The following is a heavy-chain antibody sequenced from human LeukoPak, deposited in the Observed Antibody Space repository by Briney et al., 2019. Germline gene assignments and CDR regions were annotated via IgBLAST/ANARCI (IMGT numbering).Heavy chain of an antibody. CDR2: IYYSGST. V-gene: IGHV4-59*01. CDR3: ARDLFGSGYVDY. Sequence: KSSETLSLTCTVSGGSISSYYWSWIRQPPGKGLEWIGYIYYSGSTNYNPSLKSRVTISVDTSKNQFSLKLSSVTAADTAVYYCARDLFGSGYVDYWGQGTLVTGSS. J-gene: IGHJ4*02. CDR1: GGSISSYY. D-gene: IGHD2-15*01.